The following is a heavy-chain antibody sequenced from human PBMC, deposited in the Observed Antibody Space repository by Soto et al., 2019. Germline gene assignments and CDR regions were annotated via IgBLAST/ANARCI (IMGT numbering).Heavy chain of an antibody. CDR3: ARDYRYSSSWAVGYYYGMDV. Sequence: ASVKVSCKASGYTFTDFNMHWVRQAPGQGLEWMGWINPNSGGTNYAQKFQGRVTMTRDTSISTAYMELSRLRSDDTAVYYCARDYRYSSSWAVGYYYGMDVWGQGTTVTVSS. J-gene: IGHJ6*02. CDR1: GYTFTDFN. V-gene: IGHV1-2*02. CDR2: INPNSGGT. D-gene: IGHD6-13*01.